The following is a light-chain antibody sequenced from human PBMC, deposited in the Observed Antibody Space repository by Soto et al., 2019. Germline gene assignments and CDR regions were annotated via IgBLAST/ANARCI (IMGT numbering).Light chain of an antibody. V-gene: IGLV2-8*01. CDR1: INDVGGNNY. CDR3: SSYAGSNNYV. J-gene: IGLJ1*01. CDR2: EVS. Sequence: QSALTQPPSASGSPGQSVTISCTGTINDVGGNNYVSWYQQHPGKAPKLMIYEVSKRPSGVPDRFSGSKSGNTASLTVSGLQAEYEADYYCSSYAGSNNYVFRTGTKLTVL.